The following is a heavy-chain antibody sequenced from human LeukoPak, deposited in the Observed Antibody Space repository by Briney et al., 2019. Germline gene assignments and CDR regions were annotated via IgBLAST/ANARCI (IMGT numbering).Heavy chain of an antibody. D-gene: IGHD3-10*01. V-gene: IGHV4-59*08. Sequence: SETLSLTCTVSGGSISGYYWNWIRQPPGKGLEWIGYIYYSRSTNYNPSLKSRVTISLDTSKNQFSLKLSSVTAADTAVYYCARQTGYGLVSFDFWGQGTLVTVSS. CDR3: ARQTGYGLVSFDF. J-gene: IGHJ4*02. CDR1: GGSISGYY. CDR2: IYYSRST.